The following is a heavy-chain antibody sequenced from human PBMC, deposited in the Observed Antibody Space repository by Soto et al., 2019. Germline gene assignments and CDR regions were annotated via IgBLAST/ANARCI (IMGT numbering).Heavy chain of an antibody. CDR1: GDTFSSYA. CDR3: ARSMSTNYYYYGMDV. CDR2: IIPTFGRT. J-gene: IGHJ6*02. Sequence: SVKVSCKASGDTFSSYAISWVRQAPGKGLEWMGKIIPTFGRTNYAQKFQGRVTMTRDASTSTVYMELSSLRSEDTAVHYCARSMSTNYYYYGMDVWGQGTTVTVSS. D-gene: IGHD1-1*01. V-gene: IGHV1-69*05.